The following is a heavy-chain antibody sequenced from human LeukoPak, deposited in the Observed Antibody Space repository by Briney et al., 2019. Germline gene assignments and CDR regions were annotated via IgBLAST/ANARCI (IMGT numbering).Heavy chain of an antibody. CDR3: ARDVGATPGYFDY. CDR2: MYYSGST. D-gene: IGHD1-26*01. Sequence: TSETLSLTCTVSGGSISSYYWSWIRQPPGKGLEWIGYMYYSGSTNYNPSTNYNPSLKSRVTISVDTSKNQFSLKLSSVTAADTAVYYCARDVGATPGYFDYWGQGTLVTVSS. CDR1: GGSISSYY. V-gene: IGHV4-59*01. J-gene: IGHJ4*02.